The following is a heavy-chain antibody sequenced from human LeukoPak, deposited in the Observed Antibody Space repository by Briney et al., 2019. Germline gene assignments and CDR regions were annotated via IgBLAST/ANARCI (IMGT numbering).Heavy chain of an antibody. D-gene: IGHD3-10*02. CDR1: GFTFSNYA. CDR2: ISGAGP. J-gene: IGHJ1*01. Sequence: GGSLRLSCAASGFTFSNYALTWVRQAPGRGREWVSSISGAGPYYADSVKGRFSISRDNYKNTLYLQMSSLRAEDTAVYYCARCPNVNYVGAFDFQRWGQGTLVTVSS. CDR3: ARCPNVNYVGAFDFQR. V-gene: IGHV3-23*01.